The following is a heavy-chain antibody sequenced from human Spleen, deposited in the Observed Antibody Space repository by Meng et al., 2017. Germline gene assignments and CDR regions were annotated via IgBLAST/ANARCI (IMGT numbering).Heavy chain of an antibody. Sequence: SETLSLTCTVSGYSISSGYFWGWIRQPPGKGLEWIGSIYQSSSVYYNPSLKSRVTISEDTSKNEISLKLTSVTAADTAVYYCAKEEWEPRMVFNWFDPWGQGTLVTVSS. J-gene: IGHJ5*02. D-gene: IGHD1-26*01. CDR1: GYSISSGYF. CDR2: IYQSSSV. CDR3: AKEEWEPRMVFNWFDP. V-gene: IGHV4-38-2*02.